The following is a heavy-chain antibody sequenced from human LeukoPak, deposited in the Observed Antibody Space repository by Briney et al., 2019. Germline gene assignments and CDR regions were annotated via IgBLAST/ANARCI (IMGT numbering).Heavy chain of an antibody. D-gene: IGHD2-2*01. CDR1: GGSISSGGYY. CDR2: IYYSGST. CDR3: VRAGGVVVPAHFDP. Sequence: SQTLSLTCTVSGGSISSGGYYWSWIRQHPGKGLEWIGYIYYSGSTYYNPSLKSRVTISVDTSKNQFSLKLSSVTAADTAVYYCVRAGGVVVPAHFDPWGQGTLVTVSS. J-gene: IGHJ5*02. V-gene: IGHV4-31*03.